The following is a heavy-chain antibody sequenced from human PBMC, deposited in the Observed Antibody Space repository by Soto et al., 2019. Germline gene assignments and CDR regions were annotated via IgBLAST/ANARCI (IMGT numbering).Heavy chain of an antibody. CDR2: ISGHNGDT. J-gene: IGHJ4*02. V-gene: IGHV1-18*01. CDR3: ERTRLDCRITSCYEY. Sequence: QVQLVQSGAEVKKPGASVKVSCKASGYTFASYGISWVRQAPGQGLEWMAWISGHNGDTNYAQKLQDRVTLTTDTSXSPAYMELRSLGSDDTAVYYCERTRLDCRITSCYEYWGEGTLVTVSS. D-gene: IGHD2-2*01. CDR1: GYTFASYG.